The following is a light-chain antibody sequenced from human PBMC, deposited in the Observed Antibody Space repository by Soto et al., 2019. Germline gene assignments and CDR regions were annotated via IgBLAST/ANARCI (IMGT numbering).Light chain of an antibody. CDR2: KSS. V-gene: IGKV1-5*03. CDR1: QSISSL. Sequence: DIQMTQSPSTLSASVGDRVTITCRASQSISSLLAWYQHKPGKAPKLLIYKSSSLESGVPSRFSGSGSGTEFTLPISSVQPDDFATYYCQPYNSYPYTFGQGTQLEIK. CDR3: QPYNSYPYT. J-gene: IGKJ2*01.